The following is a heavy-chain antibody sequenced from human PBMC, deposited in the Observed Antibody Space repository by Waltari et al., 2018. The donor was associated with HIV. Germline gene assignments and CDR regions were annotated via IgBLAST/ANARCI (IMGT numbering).Heavy chain of an antibody. CDR1: GYTFTGYP. CDR3: ARGIRLV. CDR2: INPNSGGT. V-gene: IGHV1-2*02. Sequence: QVQLVQSGAEVKKPGASVKVSCKASGYTFTGYPIHWVRQAPGHGLKWMGCINPNSGGTNYAQKFQGRVTRTRDTSTSTSYMKLNRLRSDDTAAYYCARGIRLVWGQGTLVTVSS. J-gene: IGHJ4*02. D-gene: IGHD1-20*01.